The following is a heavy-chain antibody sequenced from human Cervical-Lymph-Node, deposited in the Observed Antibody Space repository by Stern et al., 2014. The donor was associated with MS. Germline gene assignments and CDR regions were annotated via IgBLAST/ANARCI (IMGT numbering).Heavy chain of an antibody. J-gene: IGHJ6*02. Sequence: VQLVESGAEVKKPGASVKVSCKASGYTFTGYYMHWVRQAPGTGLEWMGWINPNSGGTNYAQKFQGWVTMTRVTSISTAYMELSRLRADDTAVYYCAREGRIVAAAGNHLDYYYYYLFSFWAQGTTVTVSS. CDR1: GYTFTGYY. CDR3: AREGRIVAAAGNHLDYYYYYLFSF. V-gene: IGHV1-2*04. CDR2: INPNSGGT. D-gene: IGHD6-13*01.